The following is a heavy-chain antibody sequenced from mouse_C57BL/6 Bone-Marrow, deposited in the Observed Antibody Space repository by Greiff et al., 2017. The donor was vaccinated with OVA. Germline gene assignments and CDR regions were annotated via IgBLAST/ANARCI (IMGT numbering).Heavy chain of an antibody. D-gene: IGHD4-1*01. CDR3: AIEQRELGENYFDY. CDR2: INPSNGGT. V-gene: IGHV1-53*01. J-gene: IGHJ2*01. Sequence: QVQLQQPGTELVKPGASVKLSCTASGYTFTSYWMHWVKQRPGQGLEWIGNINPSNGGTNYNEKFKSKATLTVDKSSSTAYMQLSSLTSEDSAVDYCAIEQRELGENYFDYWGQGTTLTVSS. CDR1: GYTFTSYW.